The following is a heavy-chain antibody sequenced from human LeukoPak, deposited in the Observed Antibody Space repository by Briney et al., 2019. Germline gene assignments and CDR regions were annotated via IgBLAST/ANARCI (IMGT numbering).Heavy chain of an antibody. D-gene: IGHD6-6*01. CDR3: AKSSGSSPKWFDP. CDR1: GFTFSSYG. J-gene: IGHJ5*02. CDR2: ISDTVDST. V-gene: IGHV3-23*01. Sequence: GGSLRLSCAASGFTFSSYGMNWVRQAPGKGLEWVSGISDTVDSTYYADSVKGRFTISRDNSKNTLYLQMNSLRAEDTAVYYCAKSSGSSPKWFDPWGQGTLVTVSS.